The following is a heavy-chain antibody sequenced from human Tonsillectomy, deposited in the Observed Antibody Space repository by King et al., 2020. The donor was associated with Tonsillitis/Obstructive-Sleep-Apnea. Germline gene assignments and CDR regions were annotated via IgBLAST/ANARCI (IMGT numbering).Heavy chain of an antibody. CDR1: GFTFDDYG. CDR2: INWNGDST. Sequence: VQLVESGGGVVRPGGSLRLSCAASGFTFDDYGMSWVRQGPGKGLEWVSGINWNGDSTSYADSVKGRFAIFRDNTKSSLYLQMNSLRAEDTAFYYCARNFGDPDYWGQGTLVTVSS. J-gene: IGHJ4*02. D-gene: IGHD4-17*01. V-gene: IGHV3-20*04. CDR3: ARNFGDPDY.